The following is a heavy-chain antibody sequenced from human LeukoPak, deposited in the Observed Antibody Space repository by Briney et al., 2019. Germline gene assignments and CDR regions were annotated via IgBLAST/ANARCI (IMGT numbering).Heavy chain of an antibody. D-gene: IGHD2-2*01. J-gene: IGHJ1*01. CDR1: GFTFSSYS. CDR3: ARDPWDCSGTTCYPRYFQH. V-gene: IGHV3-48*01. Sequence: GGSLRLSCAASGFTFSSYSMNWVRQAPGKGPEWVSYISSSSSTIYYADSVKGRFTISRDNAKNSLYLQMNSLRAEDTAVYYCARDPWDCSGTTCYPRYFQHWGQGTLVTVSS. CDR2: ISSSSSTI.